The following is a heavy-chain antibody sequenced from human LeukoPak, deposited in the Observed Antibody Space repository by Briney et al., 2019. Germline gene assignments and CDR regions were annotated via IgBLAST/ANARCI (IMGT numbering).Heavy chain of an antibody. CDR1: GFTYSNHG. J-gene: IGHJ4*02. CDR2: ISSDTSYK. CDR3: AINHRDGYSGLGY. D-gene: IGHD5-24*01. Sequence: PGGSLRLSCAASGFTYSNHGMTWVRQAPGKGLEGVSFISSDTSYKYYADSVKGRFTISRHNAKGSLYLQMNSLRVDDTAVYYCAINHRDGYSGLGYWGQGTLVTVSS. V-gene: IGHV3-21*06.